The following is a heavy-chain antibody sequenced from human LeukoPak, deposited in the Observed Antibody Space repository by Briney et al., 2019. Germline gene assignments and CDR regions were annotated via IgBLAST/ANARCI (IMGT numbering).Heavy chain of an antibody. CDR2: IIPIFGTA. CDR3: ATRGCSYGPPTFEYYYGMDV. Sequence: ASVKVSCKASGGTFSSYAISWVRQAPGQGLEWMGGIIPIFGTANYAQKFQGRVTITADESTSTAYMELSSLRSEDTDVYYCATRGCSYGPPTFEYYYGMDVWGQGTTVTVSS. J-gene: IGHJ6*02. CDR1: GGTFSSYA. V-gene: IGHV1-69*13. D-gene: IGHD5-18*01.